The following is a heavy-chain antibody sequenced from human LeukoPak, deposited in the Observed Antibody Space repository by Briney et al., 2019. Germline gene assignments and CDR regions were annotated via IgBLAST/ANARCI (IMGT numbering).Heavy chain of an antibody. CDR2: INHSGST. V-gene: IGHV4-34*01. D-gene: IGHD3-10*01. Sequence: SETLSLTCAVYGGSFSGYYWSWIRQPPGKRLEWIGEINHSGSTNYNPSLKSRVTISVDTSKNQFSLKLSSVTAADTAVYYCARGMLFLITMVRGGRFDYWGQGTLVTVSS. CDR1: GGSFSGYY. J-gene: IGHJ4*02. CDR3: ARGMLFLITMVRGGRFDY.